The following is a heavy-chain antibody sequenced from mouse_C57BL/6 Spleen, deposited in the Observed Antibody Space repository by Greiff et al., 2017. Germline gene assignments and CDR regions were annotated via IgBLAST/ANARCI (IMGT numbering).Heavy chain of an antibody. D-gene: IGHD1-2*01. CDR3: ARHTALGYAMDY. Sequence: DVMLVESGGGLVQPGGSLKLFCAASGFTFSDYYMYLVRQTPEKRLEWVAYISNGGGSTYYPATVKGRFTISRDNAKNTLYLQMSRLKSEDTAMYYCARHTALGYAMDYWGQGTSVTVSS. CDR1: GFTFSDYY. CDR2: ISNGGGST. V-gene: IGHV5-12*01. J-gene: IGHJ4*01.